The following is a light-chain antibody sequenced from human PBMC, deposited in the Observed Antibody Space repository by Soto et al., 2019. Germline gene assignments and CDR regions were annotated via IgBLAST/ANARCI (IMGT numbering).Light chain of an antibody. J-gene: IGLJ1*01. CDR1: SSDVGGYNY. CDR3: SSSTSTTPRV. Sequence: QSVLTQPASVSGSPGQSITISCTGTSSDVGGYNYVSWYQQHPGKGPKLMIYEVSNRPSGVSNRFSGSKSGNTATLTISGLQAEDEPDYYCSSSTSTTPRVFGTGTKVTVL. CDR2: EVS. V-gene: IGLV2-14*03.